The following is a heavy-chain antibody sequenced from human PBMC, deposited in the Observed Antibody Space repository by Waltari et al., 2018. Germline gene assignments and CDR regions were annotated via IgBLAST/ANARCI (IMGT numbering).Heavy chain of an antibody. J-gene: IGHJ5*02. CDR1: GGSFGGYY. V-gene: IGHV4-34*02. CDR2: MNPDGTT. Sequence: QVQLQQWGAGLFKPSETLSVSCAVYGGSFGGYYWSWIRQSPGKGLQWIGEMNPDGTTNYTPSLKSRVSMSLDKSRNQFSLKLPSVTAADTSVYYCATGSKSIITANRGGWFDPWGQGTLVTVSS. D-gene: IGHD7-27*01. CDR3: ATGSKSIITANRGGWFDP.